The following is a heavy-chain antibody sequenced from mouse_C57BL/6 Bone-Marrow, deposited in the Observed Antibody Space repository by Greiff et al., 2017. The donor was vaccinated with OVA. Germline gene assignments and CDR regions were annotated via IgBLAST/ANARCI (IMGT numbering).Heavy chain of an antibody. J-gene: IGHJ4*01. CDR2: NYPRDGST. V-gene: IGHV1-85*01. CDR3: ARPGAEAWYAMDY. CDR1: GYTFTSYD. Sequence: QVPLQQSGPELVKPGASVTLSCKASGYTFTSYDINWVKQRPGQGLEWIGWNYPRDGSTKYNEPFKGKAPLTVDTSSSTAYMEIHSLTTEDNAVYFRARPGAEAWYAMDYWGRGTSVTVSS.